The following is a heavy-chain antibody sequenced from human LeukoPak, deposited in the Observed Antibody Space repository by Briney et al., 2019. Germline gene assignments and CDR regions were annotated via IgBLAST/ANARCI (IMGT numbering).Heavy chain of an antibody. CDR1: GYTFTDYY. J-gene: IGHJ4*02. CDR3: ARKTVPPALDS. D-gene: IGHD2-2*01. V-gene: IGHV1-2*02. CDR2: VIPNSGGT. Sequence: ASVKVSCKASGYTFTDYYIHWVRQAPGQGLEWMGWVIPNSGGTSYAQKFQGRVTMTRDTSINTVYMELNSLISDDTAVYFCARKTVPPALDSWGQGTLVAVSS.